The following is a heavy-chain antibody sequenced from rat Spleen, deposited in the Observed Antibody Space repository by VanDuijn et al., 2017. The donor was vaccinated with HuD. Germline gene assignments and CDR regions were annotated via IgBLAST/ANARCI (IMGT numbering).Heavy chain of an antibody. Sequence: EVQVVESGGGLVQPGRSMKLSCAASGFTFSDYYMAWVRQAPKKGLEWVASIDYEGSRTYYRDSVKGRFTISRYNAKSTLYLQMDSLRSEDTATYYCARHAYRYNSNWFAYWGQGTLVTVSS. D-gene: IGHD1-5*01. CDR3: ARHAYRYNSNWFAY. CDR2: IDYEGSRT. CDR1: GFTFSDYY. V-gene: IGHV5-22*01. J-gene: IGHJ3*01.